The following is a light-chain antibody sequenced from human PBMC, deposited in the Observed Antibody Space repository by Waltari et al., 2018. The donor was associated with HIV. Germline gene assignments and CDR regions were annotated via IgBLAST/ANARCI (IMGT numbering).Light chain of an antibody. V-gene: IGKV1-5*03. J-gene: IGKJ2*01. CDR2: TAS. CDR1: QSCSRW. Sequence: DIQMTQSPSTLSASVVDRVTITCRASQSCSRWLAWYQQKPGKAPNLLIYTASSLQSGVPSRFSGSGSGTEFTLTISSLQPEDFATYYCQQYNSYPYTFGQGTKLEIK. CDR3: QQYNSYPYT.